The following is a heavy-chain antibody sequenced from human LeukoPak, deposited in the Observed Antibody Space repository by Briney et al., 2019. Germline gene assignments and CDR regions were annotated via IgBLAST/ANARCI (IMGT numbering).Heavy chain of an antibody. J-gene: IGHJ3*02. Sequence: GGSLRLSCATSGFTFSNYAIHWVRQAPGKGLEWVADISFDGDNEYYADSVKGRFTISRDNSKNTLYLQMNSLRAEDTAVYYCARWDSSSWYGAFDIWGQGTMVTVSS. D-gene: IGHD6-13*01. CDR3: ARWDSSSWYGAFDI. V-gene: IGHV3-30-3*01. CDR2: ISFDGDNE. CDR1: GFTFSNYA.